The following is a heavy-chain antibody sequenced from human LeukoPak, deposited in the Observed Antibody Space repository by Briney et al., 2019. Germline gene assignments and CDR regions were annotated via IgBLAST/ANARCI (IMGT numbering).Heavy chain of an antibody. CDR1: GFTVSSKY. J-gene: IGHJ3*02. V-gene: IGHV3-66*01. D-gene: IGHD2-21*02. Sequence: PGGSLRLSCAASGFTVSSKYMTWVRQAPGKGLERVSVIYSGGPTYYADSVKGRVTISRDNSENTVYLQMNSLRVEDTAMYYCARRGDGGRAFDIWGQGTMVTVSS. CDR3: ARRGDGGRAFDI. CDR2: IYSGGPT.